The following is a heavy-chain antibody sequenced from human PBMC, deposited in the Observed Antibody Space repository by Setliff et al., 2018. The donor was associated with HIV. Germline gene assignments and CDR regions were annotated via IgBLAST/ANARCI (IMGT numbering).Heavy chain of an antibody. CDR3: ARHICGTTACYAVDV. CDR2: IYNSGYT. Sequence: SETLSLTCKVSGAPISSYYWNWIRQPPGKGLEWIGYIYNSGYTNYKPSLKSQLTISVDTSKNQVSLTLSSVTPADTAVYYCARHICGTTACYAVDVWGPGTMVTVS. D-gene: IGHD2-2*01. V-gene: IGHV4-59*01. J-gene: IGHJ3*01. CDR1: GAPISSYY.